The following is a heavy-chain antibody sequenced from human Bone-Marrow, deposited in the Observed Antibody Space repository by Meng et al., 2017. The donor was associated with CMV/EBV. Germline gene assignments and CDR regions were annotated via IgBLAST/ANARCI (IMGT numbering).Heavy chain of an antibody. J-gene: IGHJ4*02. CDR3: AKDIHLAFDY. V-gene: IGHV3-30*02. CDR2: IRYDGSNK. CDR1: GGTFSSYG. Sequence: QVQLVQAGGEVKKPGSSVKVSCKASGGTFSSYGMHWVRQAPGKGLEWVAFIRYDGSNKYYADSVKGRFTISRDNSKNTLYLQMNSLRAEDTAVYYCAKDIHLAFDYWGQGTLVTVSS.